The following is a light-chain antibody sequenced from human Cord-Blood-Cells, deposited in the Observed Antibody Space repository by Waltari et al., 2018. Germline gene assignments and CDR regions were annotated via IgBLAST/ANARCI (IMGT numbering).Light chain of an antibody. CDR1: QSVSSSY. J-gene: IGKJ2*01. V-gene: IGKV3-20*01. Sequence: EIVLTQSPGTLSLSTGERATLSCRASQSVSSSYLTWYQQKPCQAPRLLIYGASSRATGIPDRFSGSGSGTDFTLTISRLEPEDFAVYYCQQYGSSPYTFCQGTKLEIK. CDR2: GAS. CDR3: QQYGSSPYT.